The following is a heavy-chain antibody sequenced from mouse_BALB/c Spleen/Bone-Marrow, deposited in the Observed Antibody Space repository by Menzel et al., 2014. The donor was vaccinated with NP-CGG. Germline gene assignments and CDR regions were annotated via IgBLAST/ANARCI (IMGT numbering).Heavy chain of an antibody. CDR3: ARAGHYYAMDY. Sequence: DVMLVESGGGLVQPGGSLRPSCATSGFTFTDYYMSWVRQPPGKALEWLGFIRNKPNGYTTEYSASVKGRFTISRDNSQSILYLQMNTLRAEDSATYYCARAGHYYAMDYWGQGTSVTVSS. J-gene: IGHJ4*01. CDR2: IRNKPNGYTT. CDR1: GFTFTDYY. V-gene: IGHV7-3*02.